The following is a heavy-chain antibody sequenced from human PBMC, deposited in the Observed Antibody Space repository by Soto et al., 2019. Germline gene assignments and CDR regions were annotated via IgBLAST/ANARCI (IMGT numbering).Heavy chain of an antibody. CDR1: GFTFIGYG. CDR2: VRHDGSNI. Sequence: QVQLVESGGGVVQPGRSLRLSCEATGFTFIGYGMHWFRQSPGKGLEWVAVVRHDGSNIHYADFVKCRFTISRDNSKITLDLQMNSLRAEDTAVYYCVRDGVGSRHFSGFRDYWGQGTLVTVSS. J-gene: IGHJ4*02. D-gene: IGHD3-9*01. CDR3: VRDGVGSRHFSGFRDY. V-gene: IGHV3-33*01.